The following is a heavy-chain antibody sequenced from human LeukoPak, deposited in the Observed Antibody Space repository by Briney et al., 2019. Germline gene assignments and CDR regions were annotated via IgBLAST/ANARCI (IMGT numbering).Heavy chain of an antibody. D-gene: IGHD6-13*01. J-gene: IGHJ4*02. Sequence: GASVKVSCKASGYTFTSYGISWVRQAPGQGLEWMGWISAYNGHTNYAQKLQGRVTMTTDTSTSTAYMELRSLRSDDTAVYYCARGVLKYSRSSPLDYWGQGTLVTVSS. CDR3: ARGVLKYSRSSPLDY. V-gene: IGHV1-18*01. CDR1: GYTFTSYG. CDR2: ISAYNGHT.